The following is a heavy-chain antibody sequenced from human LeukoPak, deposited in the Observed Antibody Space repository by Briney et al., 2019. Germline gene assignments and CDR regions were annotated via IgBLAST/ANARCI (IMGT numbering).Heavy chain of an antibody. J-gene: IGHJ4*02. D-gene: IGHD5-18*01. Sequence: SVKVSCQAAGYTFTSYGISWVRQAPGQGLERMGWISAYNGNTNYAQKLQGRVTMATDTSTSTAYMELRSLRSDDTAVYYCARTDTAFAEHGEYFDYWGQGTLVTVSS. CDR2: ISAYNGNT. CDR3: ARTDTAFAEHGEYFDY. V-gene: IGHV1-18*01. CDR1: GYTFTSYG.